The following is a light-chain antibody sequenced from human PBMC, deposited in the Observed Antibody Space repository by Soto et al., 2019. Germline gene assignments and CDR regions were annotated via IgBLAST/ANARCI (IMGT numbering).Light chain of an antibody. V-gene: IGKV1-5*03. J-gene: IGKJ1*01. CDR1: QSISSY. CDR3: QQHASYSPT. Sequence: DIQMTQSPSTLSASVGDRVTITCRASQSISSYSAWYQQKPGKAPKLLIYQASSLESGVPSRFSGSGSGTEFTLTISSLQPDDFATYYCQQHASYSPTFGQGTKVEIK. CDR2: QAS.